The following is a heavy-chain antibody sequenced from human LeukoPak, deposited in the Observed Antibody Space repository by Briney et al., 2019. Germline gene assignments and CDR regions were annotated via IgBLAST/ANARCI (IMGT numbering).Heavy chain of an antibody. Sequence: GGSLRLSCAASGFTFSSYWMSWVRQAPGKGLEWVANIKQDGSEKYYVDSVKGRFTISRDNAKNSLYLQMNSLRAEDTAVYYCARGFLEWTYYYYYMDVWGKGTTVTVSS. V-gene: IGHV3-7*01. CDR3: ARGFLEWTYYYYYMDV. D-gene: IGHD3-3*01. CDR1: GFTFSSYW. CDR2: IKQDGSEK. J-gene: IGHJ6*03.